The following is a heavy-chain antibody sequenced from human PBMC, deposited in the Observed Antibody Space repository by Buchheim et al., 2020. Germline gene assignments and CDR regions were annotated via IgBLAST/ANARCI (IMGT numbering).Heavy chain of an antibody. D-gene: IGHD3-22*01. CDR1: GFTFSSYA. J-gene: IGHJ2*01. Sequence: QVQLVESGGGVVQPGRSLRLSCAASGFTFSSYAMHWVRQAPGKGLEWVAVISYDGSNKYYADSVKGRFTISRDNSKNTLYLQMNSLRAEDTAVYYCASLYDSSGYYYWEGYFDLWGRGTL. CDR3: ASLYDSSGYYYWEGYFDL. CDR2: ISYDGSNK. V-gene: IGHV3-30-3*01.